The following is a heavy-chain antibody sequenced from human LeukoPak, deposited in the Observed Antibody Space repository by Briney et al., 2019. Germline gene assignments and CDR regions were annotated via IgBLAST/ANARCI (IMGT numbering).Heavy chain of an antibody. CDR2: ISYDGSNK. CDR3: ARESTDCSSTSCYAEYFDY. V-gene: IGHV3-30*04. D-gene: IGHD2-2*01. J-gene: IGHJ4*02. CDR1: GFTFSSYA. Sequence: PGRSLRLSCAASGFTFSSYAMNWVRQAPGKGLEWVAVISYDGSNKYYADSVKGRFTISRDNSKNTLYLQMNSLRAEDTAVYYCARESTDCSSTSCYAEYFDYWGQGTLVTVSS.